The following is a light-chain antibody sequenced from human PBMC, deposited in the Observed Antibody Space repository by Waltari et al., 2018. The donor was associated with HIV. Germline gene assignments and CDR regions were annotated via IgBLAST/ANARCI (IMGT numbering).Light chain of an antibody. V-gene: IGLV3-1*01. J-gene: IGLJ2*01. CDR1: NLGDTS. CDR3: QAWGSSTAVV. CDR2: QSS. Sequence: SSELTQSPSVSVSPGQTASITCSGDNLGDTSVSWYQQKPGQSPVLVIYQSSKRPSEIPERFSGSNSGDTATLTISGTQAVDEADYYCQAWGSSTAVVFGGGTRLTVL.